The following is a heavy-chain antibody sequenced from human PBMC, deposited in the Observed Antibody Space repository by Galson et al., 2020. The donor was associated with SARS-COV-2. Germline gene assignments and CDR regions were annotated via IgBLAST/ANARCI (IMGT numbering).Heavy chain of an antibody. D-gene: IGHD2-15*01. V-gene: IGHV3-15*01. Sequence: GGSLRLSCAASGFTFSDSWMSWVRQAPGKGLEWVGRLTDGGTTDYAAPVKGRFTISRDDSKNTLYLQMNSLKTEDTALYYCTRCSWNYYYYGMDVWGQGTTVTVSS. CDR2: LTDGGTT. J-gene: IGHJ6*02. CDR1: GFTFSDSW. CDR3: TRCSWNYYYYGMDV.